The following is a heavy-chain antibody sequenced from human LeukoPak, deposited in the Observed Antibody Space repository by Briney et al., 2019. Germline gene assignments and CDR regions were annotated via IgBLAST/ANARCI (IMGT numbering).Heavy chain of an antibody. CDR2: IIPILGIA. CDR3: ARDSLKIYGDYVFDY. J-gene: IGHJ4*02. D-gene: IGHD4-17*01. V-gene: IGHV1-69*04. Sequence: SVTVSFKSSVGTFISYAISWVRQAPGQGRAWMGRIIPILGIANYAQKFQGRVTITADKSTSTAYMELSSLRSEDTAVYYCARDSLKIYGDYVFDYWGQGTLVTVSS. CDR1: VGTFISYA.